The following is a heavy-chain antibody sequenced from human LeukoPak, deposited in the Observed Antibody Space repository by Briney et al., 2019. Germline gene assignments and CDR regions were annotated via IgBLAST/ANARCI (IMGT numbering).Heavy chain of an antibody. Sequence: GGSLRLSCAASGFTFSSYGMHWVRQAPGKGLEWEAVISYDGSNKYYADSVKGRFTISRDNSKNSLYLQMNSLRAEDTAVYYCARGRSGSRQNHDAFDIWGQGTMVTVSS. CDR2: ISYDGSNK. CDR1: GFTFSSYG. V-gene: IGHV3-30*03. J-gene: IGHJ3*02. D-gene: IGHD1-26*01. CDR3: ARGRSGSRQNHDAFDI.